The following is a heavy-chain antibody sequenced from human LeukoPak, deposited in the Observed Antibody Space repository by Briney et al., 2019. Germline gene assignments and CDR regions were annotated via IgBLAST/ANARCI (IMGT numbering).Heavy chain of an antibody. J-gene: IGHJ6*03. Sequence: SETLSLTCTVSGGSISSYYWSWIRQPPGKGLEWIGYIYYSGSTNYNPSLKSRATISVDTSKNQFSLKLSSVTAADTAVYYCARGYSNYDPTTLEVGAYYYDYMDVWGKGTTVTVSS. CDR1: GGSISSYY. V-gene: IGHV4-59*01. CDR3: ARGYSNYDPTTLEVGAYYYDYMDV. CDR2: IYYSGST. D-gene: IGHD4-11*01.